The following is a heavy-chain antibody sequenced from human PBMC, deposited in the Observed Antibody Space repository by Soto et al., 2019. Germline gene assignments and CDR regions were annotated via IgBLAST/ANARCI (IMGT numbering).Heavy chain of an antibody. CDR1: GFTLSSYG. J-gene: IGHJ4*02. Sequence: GGSLRLSCAASGFTLSSYGIHWVRQAPGKGLEWVAVMSPDGRNKYYADSVRGRFTISRDNSKNTLYLQMNSLRADDTAMYYCAKDSQEWDKDYFFDYWGQGTLVTVSS. D-gene: IGHD1-26*01. V-gene: IGHV3-30*18. CDR2: MSPDGRNK. CDR3: AKDSQEWDKDYFFDY.